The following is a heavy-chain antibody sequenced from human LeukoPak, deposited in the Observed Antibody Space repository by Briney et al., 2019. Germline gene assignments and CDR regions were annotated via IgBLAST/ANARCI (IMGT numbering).Heavy chain of an antibody. CDR1: GFTFSSYA. CDR2: ISYDGSNK. Sequence: PGGSLRLSCAASGFTFSSYAMRWVREAPGKGLERVAVISYDGSNKYYADSVKGRFTISRDNPKNTLYLQMNSLRAEDTAVYYCGRSIAVFDYCGEGTLVTVSS. J-gene: IGHJ4*02. D-gene: IGHD6-19*01. CDR3: GRSIAVFDY. V-gene: IGHV3-30-3*01.